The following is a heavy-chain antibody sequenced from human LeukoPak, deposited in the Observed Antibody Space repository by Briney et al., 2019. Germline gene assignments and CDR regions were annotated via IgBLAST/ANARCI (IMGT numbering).Heavy chain of an antibody. CDR1: GFTLSSYS. J-gene: IGHJ4*02. CDR2: MSGSDTGS. Sequence: GGSLRLSCVASGFTLSSYSMSWVRQAPGKGLEWVSAMSGSDTGSWYADSVKGRFTISRDNSKNTLYLQMNSLRAEDTAVYYCAKDRDYGGINSLGYWGQGTLVTVSS. D-gene: IGHD4-23*01. V-gene: IGHV3-23*01. CDR3: AKDRDYGGINSLGY.